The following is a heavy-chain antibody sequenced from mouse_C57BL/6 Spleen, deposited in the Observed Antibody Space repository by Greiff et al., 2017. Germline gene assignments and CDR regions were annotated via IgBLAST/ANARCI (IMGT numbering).Heavy chain of an antibody. V-gene: IGHV1-63*01. D-gene: IGHD2-10*02. Sequence: QVQLKQSGAELMKPGASVKLSCKASGYTFTNYWIGWAKQRPGHGLEWIGDIYPGGGYTNYNEKFKGKATLTADKSSSTAYMQFSSLTSEDSAIYYCARGGYGNYGRYYAMDYWGQGTSVTVSS. CDR1: GYTFTNYW. J-gene: IGHJ4*01. CDR3: ARGGYGNYGRYYAMDY. CDR2: IYPGGGYT.